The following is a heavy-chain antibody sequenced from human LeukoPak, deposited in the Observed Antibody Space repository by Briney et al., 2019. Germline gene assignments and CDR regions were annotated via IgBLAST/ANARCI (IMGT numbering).Heavy chain of an antibody. CDR2: IKEDGSVK. Sequence: PGGSLRLSCAASGFTFSSYWMSWVRQAPGQGLEWVANIKEDGSVKHYVDSVKGRFTISRDNAKNSLYLQMNSLRAEDTAVYYCARDPFFPDSSSWYPAFDIWGQGTMVTVSS. D-gene: IGHD6-13*01. J-gene: IGHJ3*02. V-gene: IGHV3-7*01. CDR1: GFTFSSYW. CDR3: ARDPFFPDSSSWYPAFDI.